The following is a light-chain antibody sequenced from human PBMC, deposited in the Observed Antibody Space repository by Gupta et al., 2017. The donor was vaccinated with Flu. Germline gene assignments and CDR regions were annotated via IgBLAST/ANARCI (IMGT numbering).Light chain of an antibody. CDR2: ATS. V-gene: IGKV1-39*01. Sequence: DIQMTQSPSSLSASVGDRVTITCRASQSISSYLNWYQQKPGKAPKLLIYATSSLQSGVPSRFSGGGSGTDFTLTIRSLQPEDFATYYCQQTYSTPWTFGQGTKVEIK. CDR3: QQTYSTPWT. CDR1: QSISSY. J-gene: IGKJ1*01.